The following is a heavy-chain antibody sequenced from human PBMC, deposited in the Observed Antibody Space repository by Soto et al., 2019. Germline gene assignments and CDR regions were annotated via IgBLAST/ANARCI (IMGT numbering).Heavy chain of an antibody. V-gene: IGHV3-33*01. CDR2: IWYDGSNK. Sequence: GGSLRLSFAASGFTVSSYGMHWVRQAPGKGLEWVAVIWYDGSNKYYADSVKGRFTISRDNSKNTLYLQMNSLRAEDTAVYYCARNFHPPDYWGQGTLVTVSS. CDR1: GFTVSSYG. CDR3: ARNFHPPDY. J-gene: IGHJ4*02. D-gene: IGHD3-3*01.